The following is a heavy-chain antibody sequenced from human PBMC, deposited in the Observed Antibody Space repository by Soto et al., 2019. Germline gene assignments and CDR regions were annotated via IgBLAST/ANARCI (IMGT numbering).Heavy chain of an antibody. V-gene: IGHV4-59*01. D-gene: IGHD5-18*01. CDR2: IYYSGST. Sequence: SETLSLTCTVSGGSISSYYWSWIRQPPGKGLEWIGYIYYSGSTNYNPSLKSRVTISVDTSKNQFSLKLSSVTAADTAVYYCARARDTAMVALFDYWGQGTRVTVSS. J-gene: IGHJ4*02. CDR1: GGSISSYY. CDR3: ARARDTAMVALFDY.